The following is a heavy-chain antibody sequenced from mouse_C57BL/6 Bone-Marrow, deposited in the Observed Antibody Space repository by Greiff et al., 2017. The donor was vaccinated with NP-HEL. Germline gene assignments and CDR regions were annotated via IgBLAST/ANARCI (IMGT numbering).Heavy chain of an antibody. D-gene: IGHD1-1*01. CDR2: IDPENGDT. V-gene: IGHV14-4*01. CDR3: TISPFYYYGSPYAMDY. J-gene: IGHJ4*01. Sequence: EVQVVESGAELVRPGASVKLSCTASGFNIKDDYMHWVKQRTEQGLGWIGWIDPENGDTEYASKFQGKATITADTSSNTAYLQLSSLTSEDTAFYYCTISPFYYYGSPYAMDYWGQGTSVTVSS. CDR1: GFNIKDDY.